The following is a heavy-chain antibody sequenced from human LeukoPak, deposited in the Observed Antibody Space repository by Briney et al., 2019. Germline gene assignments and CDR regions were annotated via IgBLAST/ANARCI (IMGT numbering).Heavy chain of an antibody. D-gene: IGHD2-2*01. J-gene: IGHJ6*03. CDR1: GYTFTGYY. V-gene: IGHV1-2*02. Sequence: GASVKVSCKASGYTFTGYYMHWVRQAPGQGLEWMGWINPNSGGTNYAQKFQGRVTMTRDTSISTAYMELSRLRSDDTAVYYCARDVPMPAAMARGYYYYMDVWGKGTTVTISS. CDR3: ARDVPMPAAMARGYYYYMDV. CDR2: INPNSGGT.